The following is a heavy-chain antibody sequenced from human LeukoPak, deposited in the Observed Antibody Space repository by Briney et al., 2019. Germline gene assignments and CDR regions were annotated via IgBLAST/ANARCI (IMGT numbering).Heavy chain of an antibody. Sequence: GGSLRLSCAASGFTFTTYSMNWVRRAPGKGLQWVSYISITSRTTNYADSVKGRFTISRDSAKNSLYLQMNSLRDEDTAVYYCATEKAFAFDIWGQGTVVTVSS. CDR3: ATEKAFAFDI. V-gene: IGHV3-48*02. CDR2: ISITSRTT. J-gene: IGHJ3*02. CDR1: GFTFTTYS.